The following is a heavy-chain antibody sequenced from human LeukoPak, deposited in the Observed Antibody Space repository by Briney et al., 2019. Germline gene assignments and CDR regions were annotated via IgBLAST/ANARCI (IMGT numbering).Heavy chain of an antibody. CDR3: ARENPSIRVRGMNFDY. CDR1: GGSISSYY. Sequence: PLETLSLTCTVSGGSISSYYWSWIRQPPGKGLEWIGYIYYSGSTNYNPSLKSRVTISVDTSKNQFSLKLSSVTAADTAVYYCARENPSIRVRGMNFDYWGQGTLVTVSS. J-gene: IGHJ4*02. CDR2: IYYSGST. D-gene: IGHD3-10*02. V-gene: IGHV4-59*01.